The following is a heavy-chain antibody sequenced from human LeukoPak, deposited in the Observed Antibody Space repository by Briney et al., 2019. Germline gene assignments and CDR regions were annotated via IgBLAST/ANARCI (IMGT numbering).Heavy chain of an antibody. Sequence: GGSLRLSCAASGFTFSSYEMNWVRQAPGKGLEWVSYISSSGSTTYYADSVKGRFTISRDNAKNSLYLQMNSLRAEDTDVYYCAELGITLIGGVWGKGTTVTISS. CDR2: ISSSGSTT. D-gene: IGHD3-10*02. CDR1: GFTFSSYE. CDR3: AELGITLIGGV. V-gene: IGHV3-48*03. J-gene: IGHJ6*04.